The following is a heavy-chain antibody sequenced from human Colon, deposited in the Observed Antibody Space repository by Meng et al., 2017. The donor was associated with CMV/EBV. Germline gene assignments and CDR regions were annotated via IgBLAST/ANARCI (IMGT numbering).Heavy chain of an antibody. Sequence: CTVSGDSFRIGDHFGTWIRQFPGKGLEWIGCIHSSGSIHYNPSLQSRGTISFDTSKSQFSLNVTSVSPADTAVYFCARGRDPYKVRLWGQGTLVTVSS. CDR3: ARGRDPYKVRL. V-gene: IGHV4-31*02. CDR1: GDSFRIGDHF. J-gene: IGHJ4*02. D-gene: IGHD5-24*01. CDR2: IHSSGSI.